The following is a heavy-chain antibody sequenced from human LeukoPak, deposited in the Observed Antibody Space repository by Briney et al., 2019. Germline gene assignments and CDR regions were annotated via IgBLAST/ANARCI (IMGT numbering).Heavy chain of an antibody. Sequence: GGSLRLSCAASGFTFSSYSMNWVRQAPGKGLEWVSSISSSSNFIYYADSVKGRFTISRDNAKDSLYLQMNSLRAEDTAVYYCARAISDYDASDIWGQGTMVTVSS. CDR1: GFTFSSYS. V-gene: IGHV3-21*01. D-gene: IGHD4-17*01. CDR2: ISSSSNFI. J-gene: IGHJ3*02. CDR3: ARAISDYDASDI.